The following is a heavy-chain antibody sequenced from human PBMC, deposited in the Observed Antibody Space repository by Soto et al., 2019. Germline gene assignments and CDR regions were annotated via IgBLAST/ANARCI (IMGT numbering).Heavy chain of an antibody. CDR2: ISGSGGST. D-gene: IGHD5-18*01. Sequence: PGGSLRLSCAASGFTFSSYAMSRVRQAPGKGLEWVSAISGSGGSTYYADSVKGRFTISRDNSKNTLYLQMNSLRAEDTAVYYCAKDHWIQLWFVRFYGMASIKWGRGTLVTVSS. CDR1: GFTFSSYA. J-gene: IGHJ4*02. CDR3: AKDHWIQLWFVRFYGMASIK. V-gene: IGHV3-23*01.